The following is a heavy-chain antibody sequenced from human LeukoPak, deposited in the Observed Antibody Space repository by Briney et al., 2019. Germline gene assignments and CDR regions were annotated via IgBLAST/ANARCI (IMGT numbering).Heavy chain of an antibody. D-gene: IGHD4-17*01. Sequence: SETLSLTCAVSGGSISSGGYSWSWIRQPPGKGLEWIVYIYHSGSTYYNPSLKSRVTISVDRSKNQFSLKLSSVTAADTAVYYCARAYGDYGMDVWGQGTTVTVSS. V-gene: IGHV4-30-2*01. CDR3: ARAYGDYGMDV. CDR1: GGSISSGGYS. CDR2: IYHSGST. J-gene: IGHJ6*02.